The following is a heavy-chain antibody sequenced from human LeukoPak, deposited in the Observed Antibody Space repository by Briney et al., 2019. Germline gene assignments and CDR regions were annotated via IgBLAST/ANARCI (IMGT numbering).Heavy chain of an antibody. V-gene: IGHV4-31*03. CDR2: IYYSGST. Sequence: SQTLSLTCTVSGGSISSGGYYWSWIRQHPGKGLEWIGYIYYSGSTYYNPSLKSRVTISVDTSKNQFSLKLSSVTAADTAVYYCARDLRYSSGWTYWYFDLWGRGTLVTVSS. J-gene: IGHJ2*01. CDR3: ARDLRYSSGWTYWYFDL. D-gene: IGHD6-19*01. CDR1: GGSISSGGYY.